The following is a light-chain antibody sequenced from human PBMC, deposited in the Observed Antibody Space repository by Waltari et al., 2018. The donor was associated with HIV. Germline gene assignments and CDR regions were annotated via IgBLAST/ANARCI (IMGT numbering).Light chain of an antibody. CDR3: QQLNTYLGT. J-gene: IGKJ1*01. CDR1: QGISSY. V-gene: IGKV1-9*01. CDR2: AAS. Sequence: DIQLTQSPSFLSASVGDRVTITCRASQGISSYLAWYQQKPGKAPNLLIYAASTLQSGVPSRFSGSGSGTEFTLTISSLQPEDFATYYCQQLNTYLGTFGQGTKVEIK.